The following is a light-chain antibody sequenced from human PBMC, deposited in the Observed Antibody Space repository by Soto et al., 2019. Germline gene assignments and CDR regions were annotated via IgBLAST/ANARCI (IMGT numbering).Light chain of an antibody. CDR2: KAS. Sequence: DIQMPQSPFTLSASVGDRVTISCRAGQTISSWLAWYQHKPWKAPKLLIYKASTLQTGVPSRFSGSGSGTEFTLAISSLQPDDFATYFCQQYSRYRSTFGQGTKVEI. J-gene: IGKJ1*01. CDR1: QTISSW. V-gene: IGKV1-5*03. CDR3: QQYSRYRST.